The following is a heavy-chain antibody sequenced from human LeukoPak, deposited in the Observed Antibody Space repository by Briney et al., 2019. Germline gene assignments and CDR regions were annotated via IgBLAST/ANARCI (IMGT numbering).Heavy chain of an antibody. CDR1: GYTFTSYG. J-gene: IGHJ5*02. D-gene: IGHD6-13*01. Sequence: ASVKVSCKASGYTFTSYGISWVRQAPGQGLEWMGWISAYNGNTNYAQKLQGRVTMTTDASTSTAYMELRSLRSDDTAVYYCARVPGSSSWYWFDPWGQGTLVTVSS. V-gene: IGHV1-18*01. CDR2: ISAYNGNT. CDR3: ARVPGSSSWYWFDP.